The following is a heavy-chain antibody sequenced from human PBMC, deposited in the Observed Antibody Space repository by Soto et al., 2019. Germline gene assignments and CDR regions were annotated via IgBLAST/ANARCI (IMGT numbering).Heavy chain of an antibody. CDR3: AREIVTAGGNNYFDP. D-gene: IGHD2-21*02. Sequence: LSLPCGVSGGTVASSHWWSWVRQSPGRGLEWIGNVYHTGDTNFNPSLQSRVTFSVDKSNNQFSLRLTSVTAADTAVYFCAREIVTAGGNNYFDPWGPGTLVTVSS. CDR2: VYHTGDT. J-gene: IGHJ5*02. CDR1: GGTVASSHW. V-gene: IGHV4-4*01.